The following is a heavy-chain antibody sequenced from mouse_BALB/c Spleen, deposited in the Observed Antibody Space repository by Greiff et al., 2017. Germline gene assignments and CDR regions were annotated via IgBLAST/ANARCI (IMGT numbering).Heavy chain of an antibody. V-gene: IGHV5-6-2*01. CDR1: GFTFSSYY. D-gene: IGHD1-1*01. CDR3: AKDNYYGSSYAGFAY. CDR2: INSNGGST. Sequence: EVKLVESGGGLVKLGGSLKLSCAASGFTFSSYYMSWVRQTPEKRLELVAAINSNGGSTYYPDTVKGRFTISRDNAKNTLYLQMSSLKSEDTALYYCAKDNYYGSSYAGFAYWGQGTLVTVSA. J-gene: IGHJ3*01.